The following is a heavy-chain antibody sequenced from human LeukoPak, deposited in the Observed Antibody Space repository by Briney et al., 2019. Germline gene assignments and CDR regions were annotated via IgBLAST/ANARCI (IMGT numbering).Heavy chain of an antibody. J-gene: IGHJ6*02. Sequence: GESLKISCKGSGYSFTSYWIGWVRQMPGKGLEWMGIIYPGGSDTRYSPSFQGQVTISADKSINTAYLQWSSLKASDTAMYYCARAYYDILTGSSHYYYGMDVWGQGTTVTVSS. D-gene: IGHD3-9*01. CDR2: IYPGGSDT. V-gene: IGHV5-51*01. CDR3: ARAYYDILTGSSHYYYGMDV. CDR1: GYSFTSYW.